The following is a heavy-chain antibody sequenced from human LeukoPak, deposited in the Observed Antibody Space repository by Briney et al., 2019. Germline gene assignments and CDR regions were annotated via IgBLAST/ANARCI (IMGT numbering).Heavy chain of an antibody. CDR2: IYYSGST. V-gene: IGHV4-30-4*08. Sequence: PSETLSLTCTVSGGSISSGDYYWSWIRQPPGKGLEWIGYIYYSGSTYYNPSLKSRVTISVDTSKNQFSLKLSSVTAADTAVYYCASYGDLQYFQHWGQGTLVTASS. CDR3: ASYGDLQYFQH. D-gene: IGHD4-17*01. CDR1: GGSISSGDYY. J-gene: IGHJ1*01.